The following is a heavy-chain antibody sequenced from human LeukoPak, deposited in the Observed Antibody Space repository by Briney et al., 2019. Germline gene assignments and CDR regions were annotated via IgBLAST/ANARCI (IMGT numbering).Heavy chain of an antibody. CDR2: INPNSGGT. Sequence: ASVKVSCKASGYTFTGYYMHWVRQAPGQGLEWMGWINPNSGGTNYAQKFQGRVTMTRDTSISTAYMELSSLRSEDTAVYYCARVQDYGDPNGAFDIWGQGTMVTVSS. CDR3: ARVQDYGDPNGAFDI. J-gene: IGHJ3*02. CDR1: GYTFTGYY. D-gene: IGHD4-17*01. V-gene: IGHV1-2*02.